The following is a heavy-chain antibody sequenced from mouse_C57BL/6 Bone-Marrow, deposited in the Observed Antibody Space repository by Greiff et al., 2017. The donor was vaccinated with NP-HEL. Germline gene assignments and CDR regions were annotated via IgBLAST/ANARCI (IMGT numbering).Heavy chain of an antibody. CDR3: ARVWFAY. CDR2: IHPNSGST. CDR1: GYTFTSYW. Sequence: VQLQQPGAELVKPGASVQLSCKASGYTFTSYWMHWVKQRPGPGLAWIGMIHPNSGSTNYNEKFKSKATLTVDKSSSTAYMQLSSLTSEDSAVYYCARVWFAYWGQGTLVTVSA. V-gene: IGHV1-64*01. J-gene: IGHJ3*01.